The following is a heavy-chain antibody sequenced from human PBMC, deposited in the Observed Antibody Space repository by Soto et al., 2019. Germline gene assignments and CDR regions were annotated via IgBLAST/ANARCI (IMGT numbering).Heavy chain of an antibody. D-gene: IGHD3-22*01. CDR3: ARDHLISQHRTMIVVVITYFDY. CDR1: GFTFSSYA. J-gene: IGHJ4*02. V-gene: IGHV3-23*01. CDR2: ISGSGGST. Sequence: GGSLRLSCAASGFTFSSYAMSWVRQAPGKGLEWVSAISGSGGSTYYADSVKGRFTISRDNYKNTLYLQMNSLRAEDTAVYYCARDHLISQHRTMIVVVITYFDYGGQGTLVTVSS.